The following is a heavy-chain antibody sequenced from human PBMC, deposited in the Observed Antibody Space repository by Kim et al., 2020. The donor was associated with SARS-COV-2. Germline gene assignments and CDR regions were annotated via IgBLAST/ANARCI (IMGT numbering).Heavy chain of an antibody. J-gene: IGHJ4*02. CDR1: GYTFTGYY. D-gene: IGHD6-6*01. CDR2: INPNSGGT. Sequence: ASVKVSCKASGYTFTGYYMHWVRQAPGQGLEWMGWINPNSGGTNYAQKFQGRVTMTRDTSISTAYMELSRLRSDDTAVYYCARDRTLFRRSSSPGDYWGQGTLVTVSS. V-gene: IGHV1-2*02. CDR3: ARDRTLFRRSSSPGDY.